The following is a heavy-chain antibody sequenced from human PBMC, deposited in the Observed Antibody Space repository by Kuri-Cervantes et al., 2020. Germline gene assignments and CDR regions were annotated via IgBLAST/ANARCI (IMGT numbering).Heavy chain of an antibody. J-gene: IGHJ5*02. V-gene: IGHV3-33*01. Sequence: GGSLRLSCATSGFTLNSYDMHWVRQAPGKGLEWVAVIWYDGSNKCYADSVKGRFTISRDNSKNTVYLQMNSLRAEDTAVYYCARELGYCSGGSCYSWFDPWGQGTLVTVSS. CDR3: ARELGYCSGGSCYSWFDP. CDR1: GFTLNSYD. CDR2: IWYDGSNK. D-gene: IGHD2-15*01.